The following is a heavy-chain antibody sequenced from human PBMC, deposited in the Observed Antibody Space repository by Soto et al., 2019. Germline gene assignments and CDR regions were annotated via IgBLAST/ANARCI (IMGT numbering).Heavy chain of an antibody. D-gene: IGHD5-18*01. CDR1: GFTFTSYW. J-gene: IGHJ5*01. Sequence: EVQLVESGGGLVQPGGSLRLSCAASGFTFTSYWMHLVRQAPGKGLVWVSRINSDGISTVYVDSMKGRFTISRDNTNNTLYMQMNSLRAEVTAIYYGTRSITEYSYADTWGHGTLVTVTS. V-gene: IGHV3-74*01. CDR3: TRSITEYSYADT. CDR2: INSDGIST.